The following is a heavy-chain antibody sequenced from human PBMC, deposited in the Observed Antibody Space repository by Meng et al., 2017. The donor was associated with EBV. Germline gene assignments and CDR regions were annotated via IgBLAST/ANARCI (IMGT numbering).Heavy chain of an antibody. Sequence: VQLGAKVEKPGASVEISCKASGYTFTGYYRHWGRQAPGQGLEWMGRINPSSGGTNYAQKFQGRVTMTRDTSISTAYMELSRLRSDDTAVYYCARVGIAVAGTGDYWGQGTLVTVSS. D-gene: IGHD6-19*01. CDR2: INPSSGGT. CDR1: GYTFTGYY. CDR3: ARVGIAVAGTGDY. V-gene: IGHV1-2*06. J-gene: IGHJ4*02.